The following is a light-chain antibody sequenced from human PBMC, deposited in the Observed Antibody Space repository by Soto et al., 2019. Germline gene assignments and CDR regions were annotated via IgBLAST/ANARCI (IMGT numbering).Light chain of an antibody. V-gene: IGLV2-8*01. CDR1: SSDVGGYNL. Sequence: QSALTQPASVSGSPGQSITISCIGTSSDVGGYNLVSWYQQHPGKAPKVLIYEVTQRPSGVPDRFSGSKSGNTASLTVSGLQADDEADYYCSSYAGSDNAVVFGGGTKVTVL. CDR3: SSYAGSDNAVV. CDR2: EVT. J-gene: IGLJ2*01.